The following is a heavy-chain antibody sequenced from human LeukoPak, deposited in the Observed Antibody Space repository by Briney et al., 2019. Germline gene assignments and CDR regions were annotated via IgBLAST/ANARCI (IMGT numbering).Heavy chain of an antibody. V-gene: IGHV3-21*01. CDR1: GFTFSSYS. CDR3: AQESPFITSPALP. D-gene: IGHD3-22*01. CDR2: ISSSSSYI. J-gene: IGHJ5*02. Sequence: GGSLRLSCAASGFTFSSYSMNWVRQAPGKGLEWVSSISSSSSYIYYADSVKGRFTISRDNAKNSLYLQMNSLRAEDTAVYYCAQESPFITSPALPWGQGTLVTVSS.